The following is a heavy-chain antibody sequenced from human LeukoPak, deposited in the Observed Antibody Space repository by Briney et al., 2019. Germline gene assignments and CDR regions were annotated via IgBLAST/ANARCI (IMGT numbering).Heavy chain of an antibody. D-gene: IGHD3-10*01. J-gene: IGHJ3*02. V-gene: IGHV3-21*01. CDR3: ARSRYYGSKNDAFDI. CDR1: GYSFTSYW. Sequence: GESLKISCKGSGYSFTSYWIGWVRPAPGKGLEWVSSISSSSSYIYYADSVKGRFTISRDNAKNSLYLQMNSLRAEDTAVYYCARSRYYGSKNDAFDIWGQGTMVTVSS. CDR2: ISSSSSYI.